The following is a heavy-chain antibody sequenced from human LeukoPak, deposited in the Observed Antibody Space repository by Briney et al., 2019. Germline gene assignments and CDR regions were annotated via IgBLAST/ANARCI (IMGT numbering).Heavy chain of an antibody. Sequence: GESLKISCKGSGYSFTSYWIGWVRQMPGKGLEWMGIIYPGDSDTRYSPSFQGQVTISADKSISTAYLQWSSLKASDTAMYYCASNISSGWQYYYYYMDVWGKGTTVTVSS. CDR2: IYPGDSDT. V-gene: IGHV5-51*01. CDR3: ASNISSGWQYYYYYMDV. J-gene: IGHJ6*03. D-gene: IGHD6-19*01. CDR1: GYSFTSYW.